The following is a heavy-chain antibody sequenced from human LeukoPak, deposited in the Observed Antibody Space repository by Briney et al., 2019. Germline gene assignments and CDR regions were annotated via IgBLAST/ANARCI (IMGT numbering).Heavy chain of an antibody. CDR2: ISTDGRST. Sequence: PGGPLRLSCEASGFTFSRHWMHWVRQAPGKGLVWVSRISTDGRSTNYADSVEGRFAISRGNAKNTLYIQMNSLRAEDTAIYYCARDQVVGSGSNSPWGQGTLVTVSS. J-gene: IGHJ5*02. V-gene: IGHV3-74*01. CDR3: ARDQVVGSGSNSP. CDR1: GFTFSRHW. D-gene: IGHD3-10*01.